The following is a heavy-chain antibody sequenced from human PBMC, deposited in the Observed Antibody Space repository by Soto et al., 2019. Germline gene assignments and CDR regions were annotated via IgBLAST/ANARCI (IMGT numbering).Heavy chain of an antibody. CDR3: AGQRFVELLH. J-gene: IGHJ4*02. D-gene: IGHD3-10*01. Sequence: GGSLRLASAASGLSLSTYWMHWVRHPPRKGMVWVSRIDNDGSITSYADSVKGRLSISRDNAKHTLWLQMDRLRAEHTAVYDCAGQRFVELLHWRQGPLVTVSS. V-gene: IGHV3-74*01. CDR2: IDNDGSIT. CDR1: GLSLSTYW.